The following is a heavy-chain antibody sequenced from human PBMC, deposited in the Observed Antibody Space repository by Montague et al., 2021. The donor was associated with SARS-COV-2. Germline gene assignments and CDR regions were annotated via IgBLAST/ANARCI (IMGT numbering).Heavy chain of an antibody. CDR3: ARGTGLRSITLFGLIISGHVFDI. V-gene: IGHV4-34*01. D-gene: IGHD3/OR15-3a*01. J-gene: IGHJ3*02. CDR2: INHSGST. CDR1: GGSFSGYY. Sequence: SETLSLTCAVYGGSFSGYYWSWIRQPPGEGLEWIGEINHSGSTNYNPSLKSRVTISVDTSKNQFSLKLSSVTAADTAVYYCARGTGLRSITLFGLIISGHVFDIWGQGTTVAVSS.